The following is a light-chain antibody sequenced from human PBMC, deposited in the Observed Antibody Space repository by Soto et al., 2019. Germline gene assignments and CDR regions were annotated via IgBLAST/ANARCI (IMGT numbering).Light chain of an antibody. CDR2: YDN. CDR1: NSNIGSNT. CDR3: AAWDDILNGRV. Sequence: QSVLTQPPSASGTPGQRVTISCSGSNSNIGSNTVNWYQQLPGTAPKLLIYYDNLRPSGVPDRISGSKSGTSASLAISGLQSDDEADYYCAAWDDILNGRVFGTGTKLTVL. V-gene: IGLV1-44*01. J-gene: IGLJ1*01.